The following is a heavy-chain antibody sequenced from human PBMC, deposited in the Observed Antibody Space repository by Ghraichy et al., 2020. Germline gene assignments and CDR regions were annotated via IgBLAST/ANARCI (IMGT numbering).Heavy chain of an antibody. V-gene: IGHV1-69*05. D-gene: IGHD1-26*01. CDR2: IIPIFGTA. CDR1: GGTFSSYA. CDR3: ARGRIVGATYYYYYYGMDV. Sequence: SVKVSCKASGGTFSSYAISWVRQAPGQGLEWMGGIIPIFGTANYAQKFQGRVTITTDESTSTAYMELSSLRSGDTAVYYCARGRIVGATYYYYYYGMDVWGQGTTVTVSS. J-gene: IGHJ6*02.